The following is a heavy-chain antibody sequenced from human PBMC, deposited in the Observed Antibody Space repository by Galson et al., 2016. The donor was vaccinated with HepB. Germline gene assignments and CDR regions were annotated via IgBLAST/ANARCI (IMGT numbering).Heavy chain of an antibody. Sequence: SETLSLTRSVSGDSISIYHWGWIRQPPGKGLEWIGHIDDSGDTDYNPSLRSRVTTSVDMSKNQASLKMDSVTAADTAVYYCARRGFCSRTSCYTGGWYFDLWGRGTLVTVSS. CDR3: ARRGFCSRTSCYTGGWYFDL. CDR2: IDDSGDT. D-gene: IGHD2-2*02. J-gene: IGHJ2*01. CDR1: GDSISIYH. V-gene: IGHV4-59*08.